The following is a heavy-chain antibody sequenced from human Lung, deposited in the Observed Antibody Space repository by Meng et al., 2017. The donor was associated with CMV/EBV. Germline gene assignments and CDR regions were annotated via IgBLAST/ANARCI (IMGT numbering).Heavy chain of an antibody. CDR2: IKSKTDGETA. D-gene: IGHD1-1*01. V-gene: IGHV3-15*01. CDR1: GFTFSNAW. CDR3: IWNDLGDY. Sequence: VQLVGSGGDSVSTGGSLRLSCAGSGFTFSNAWMSWVRQAPGKGLECVGRIKSKTDGETADYNAPVKGRFTISRDDSKNTLYLQMNSLKTEDTAIYYCIWNDLGDYWGQGTLVTVSS. J-gene: IGHJ4*02.